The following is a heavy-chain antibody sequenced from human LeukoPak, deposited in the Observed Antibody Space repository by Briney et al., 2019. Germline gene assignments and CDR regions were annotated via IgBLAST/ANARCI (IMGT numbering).Heavy chain of an antibody. CDR1: GFTFDDYA. CDR3: AKDVYSGYDWHAFDI. J-gene: IGHJ3*02. V-gene: IGHV3-9*01. Sequence: GRSLRLSCAASGFTFDDYAMHWVRQAPGKGLEWVSGISWNSGSIGYADSVKGRFTISRDNAKNSLYLQMNSLRAEDTALYYCAKDVYSGYDWHAFDIWGQGTMVTVSS. CDR2: ISWNSGSI. D-gene: IGHD5-12*01.